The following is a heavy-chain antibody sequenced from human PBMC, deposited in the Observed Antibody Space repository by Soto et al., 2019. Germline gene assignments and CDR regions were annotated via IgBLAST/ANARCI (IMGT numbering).Heavy chain of an antibody. D-gene: IGHD1-20*01. V-gene: IGHV3-21*01. CDR3: ARDLRPGITGTIDV. CDR1: GFNFNTYA. CDR2: ISSSSNYI. J-gene: IGHJ4*02. Sequence: GSLRLSCAASGFNFNTYAMNWVRQAPGKGLEWVSSISSSSNYIFYSDSVKGRFTISRDNAKNSQYLQLNSLRADDTAIYYCARDLRPGITGTIDVWGQGTLVTVSS.